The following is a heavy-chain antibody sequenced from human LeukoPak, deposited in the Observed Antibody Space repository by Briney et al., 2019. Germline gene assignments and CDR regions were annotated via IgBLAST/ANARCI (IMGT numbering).Heavy chain of an antibody. J-gene: IGHJ6*02. Sequence: SETLSLTCAVYGGSFSGYYWSWIRQPAGKGLEWIGRIYTSGSTNYNPSLKSRVTMSVDTSKNQFSLKLSSVTAADTAVYYCARVGTYYDFWSGSYYYGMDVWGQGTTVTVSS. CDR3: ARVGTYYDFWSGSYYYGMDV. D-gene: IGHD3-3*01. CDR2: IYTSGST. CDR1: GGSFSGYY. V-gene: IGHV4-59*10.